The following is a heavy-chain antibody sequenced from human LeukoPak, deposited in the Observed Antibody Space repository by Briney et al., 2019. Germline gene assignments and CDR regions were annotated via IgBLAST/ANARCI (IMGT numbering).Heavy chain of an antibody. Sequence: RASVKVSCKTSGYTFTNYGITWMRQAPGQGPEWMGWISAYNGNTNYAQKLQGRITMTTDTSTSTAYMELRSLRSDDTAVYYCARDLGGAVVGIIPLFDYWGQGTLVTVSS. CDR1: GYTFTNYG. V-gene: IGHV1-18*01. D-gene: IGHD3-22*01. J-gene: IGHJ4*02. CDR3: ARDLGGAVVGIIPLFDY. CDR2: ISAYNGNT.